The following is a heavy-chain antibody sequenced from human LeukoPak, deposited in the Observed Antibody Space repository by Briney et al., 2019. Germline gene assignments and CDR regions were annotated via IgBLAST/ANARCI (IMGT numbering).Heavy chain of an antibody. CDR3: AKRGYDSSGYYGYFDY. J-gene: IGHJ4*02. CDR2: ISGSGGST. V-gene: IGHV3-23*01. Sequence: GGSLRLSRAASGFTFSTYAMSWVRQAPGKGLEWVSVISGSGGSTYYADSVKGRFTISRDNSKNTMYLQMNSLRDEDTAAYYCAKRGYDSSGYYGYFDYWGQGILVTVSS. CDR1: GFTFSTYA. D-gene: IGHD3-22*01.